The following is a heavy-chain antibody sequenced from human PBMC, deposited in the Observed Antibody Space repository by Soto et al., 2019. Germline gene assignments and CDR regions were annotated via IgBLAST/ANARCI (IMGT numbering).Heavy chain of an antibody. D-gene: IGHD2-2*01. J-gene: IGHJ4*02. Sequence: ASVKVSCKASGGTFSSYAISWVRQAPGQGLEWMGEIIPIFGTANYAQKFQGRVTITADESTSTAYMELSSLRSEDTAVYYCARDLGVVPAAPFDYWGQGTLVTVSS. CDR1: GGTFSSYA. V-gene: IGHV1-69*13. CDR2: IIPIFGTA. CDR3: ARDLGVVPAAPFDY.